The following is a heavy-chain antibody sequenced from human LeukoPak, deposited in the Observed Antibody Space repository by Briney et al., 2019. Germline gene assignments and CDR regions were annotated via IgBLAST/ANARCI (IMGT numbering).Heavy chain of an antibody. D-gene: IGHD4-17*01. J-gene: IGHJ3*02. CDR3: ARSIGDYESEVFDI. CDR2: ISSSGSAI. Sequence: GGSLRLSCAASGFTFSDYFMGWIRQAPGKGLEWVSYISSSGSAIFNADSVKGRFTISRENAKNSLYLQMNSLRAGDTAVYYCARSIGDYESEVFDIWGQGTMVTVSS. CDR1: GFTFSDYF. V-gene: IGHV3-11*04.